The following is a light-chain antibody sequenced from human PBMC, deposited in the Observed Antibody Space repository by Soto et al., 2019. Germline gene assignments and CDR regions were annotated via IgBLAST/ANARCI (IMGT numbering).Light chain of an antibody. CDR3: LSYTSANTRV. Sequence: QSALTQPASVSASPGKSITISCTGTSSDVGGYKFVSWYQHHPGKAPKLMIYEVNNRPSGVSNRCSGSNSGNTASLTIAGLQPEDEADYYCLSYTSANTRVFGGGTKVTVL. V-gene: IGLV2-14*01. J-gene: IGLJ3*02. CDR2: EVN. CDR1: SSDVGGYKF.